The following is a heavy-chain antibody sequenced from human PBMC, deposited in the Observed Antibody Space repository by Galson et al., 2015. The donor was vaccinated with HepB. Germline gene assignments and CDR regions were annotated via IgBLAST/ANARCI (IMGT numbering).Heavy chain of an antibody. CDR2: FQRGDNT. Sequence: SLRLSCAASGFSVSSSYMSWVRQAPGKGLGWVSVFQRGDNTYYADSVKGRFTISRDNSRNTVSLQMNSLRAEDTAVYYCATSGPQFSSGWVDYWGQGTLVTVSS. CDR1: GFSVSSSY. CDR3: ATSGPQFSSGWVDY. V-gene: IGHV3-66*01. D-gene: IGHD6-19*01. J-gene: IGHJ4*02.